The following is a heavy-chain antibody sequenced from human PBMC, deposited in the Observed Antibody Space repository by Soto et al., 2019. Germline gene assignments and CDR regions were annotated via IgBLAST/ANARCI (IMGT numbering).Heavy chain of an antibody. D-gene: IGHD6-13*01. Sequence: KPGGSLRLSCAASGFTFRGFTMNWVRQAPGKGLEWVSTISSNSAYIYYTDALRGRSTISRDNAKNSLHLQMNSLRAEDTAVYYCTRDASRDSSARGWFDPWGPGTLVTVSS. J-gene: IGHJ5*02. CDR2: ISSNSAYI. V-gene: IGHV3-21*01. CDR3: TRDASRDSSARGWFDP. CDR1: GFTFRGFT.